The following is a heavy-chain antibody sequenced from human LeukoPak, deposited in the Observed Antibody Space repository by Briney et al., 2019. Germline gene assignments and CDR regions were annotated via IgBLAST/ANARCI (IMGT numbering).Heavy chain of an antibody. V-gene: IGHV1-69*05. CDR1: GGTFSSYA. CDR3: ARRGSGSYYNPVGAFDI. Sequence: SSVKVSCKASGGTFSSYAISWVRQAPGQGLEWMGGIIPIFGTANYAQKFQGRVTITTDESTSTAYMELSSLRSEDTAVYYCARRGSGSYYNPVGAFDIWGQGTMVTVSS. J-gene: IGHJ3*02. D-gene: IGHD3-10*01. CDR2: IIPIFGTA.